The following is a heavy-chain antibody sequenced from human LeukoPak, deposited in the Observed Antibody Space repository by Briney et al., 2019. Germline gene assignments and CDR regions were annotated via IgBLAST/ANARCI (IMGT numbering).Heavy chain of an antibody. Sequence: SETLSLTCTVSGVSISSSNSYWGWIRQPPGKGLEWIGSIYYSGNTYYDASLKSQVSISIDTSKNQFSLKLTSVTAADTAVYYCARGLNYYYYYYYMDVWGKGTTVTVSS. D-gene: IGHD4-11*01. J-gene: IGHJ6*03. CDR2: IYYSGNT. V-gene: IGHV4-39*01. CDR1: GVSISSSNSY. CDR3: ARGLNYYYYYYYMDV.